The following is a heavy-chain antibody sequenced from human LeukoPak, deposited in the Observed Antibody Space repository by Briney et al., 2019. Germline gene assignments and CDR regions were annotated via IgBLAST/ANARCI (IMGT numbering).Heavy chain of an antibody. CDR2: INPNSGGT. Sequence: ASVKVSCKASGYTFTGYYMHWVRQAPGQGLEWMGWINPNSGGTNYAQKFQGRVTVTRDTSISTAYMELSRLRSDDTAVYYCARALPTYYYDSSGYYRDYWGQGTLVTVSS. D-gene: IGHD3-22*01. CDR1: GYTFTGYY. J-gene: IGHJ4*02. V-gene: IGHV1-2*02. CDR3: ARALPTYYYDSSGYYRDY.